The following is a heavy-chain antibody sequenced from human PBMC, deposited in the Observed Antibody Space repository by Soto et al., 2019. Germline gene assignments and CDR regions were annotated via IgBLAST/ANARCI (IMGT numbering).Heavy chain of an antibody. D-gene: IGHD5-18*01. CDR3: TPQGYSYGQTADWFDP. CDR1: GFTFSNAW. CDR2: IKSKTDGGTT. V-gene: IGHV3-15*07. Sequence: GGSLRLSCAASGFTFSNAWMNWVRQAPGKGLEWVGRIKSKTDGGTTDYAAPVKGRFTISRDDSKNTLYLQMNSLKTEDTAVYYCTPQGYSYGQTADWFDPWGQGTLVNVAS. J-gene: IGHJ5*02.